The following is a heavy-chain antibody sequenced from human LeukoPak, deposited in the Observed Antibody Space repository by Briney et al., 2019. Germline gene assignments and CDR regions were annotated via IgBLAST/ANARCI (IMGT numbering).Heavy chain of an antibody. CDR2: IYYSGRS. Sequence: SETLSLTCTVSGGSISSYYWSWIRQSPGKGLEWIGYIYYSGRSNYNPSLKSRVTMSLDTSKNQFSLTLSSVTAADTAVYYCASRGGDSNYVSGFDYWGQGTLVTVSS. J-gene: IGHJ4*02. D-gene: IGHD4-11*01. CDR3: ASRGGDSNYVSGFDY. CDR1: GGSISSYY. V-gene: IGHV4-59*08.